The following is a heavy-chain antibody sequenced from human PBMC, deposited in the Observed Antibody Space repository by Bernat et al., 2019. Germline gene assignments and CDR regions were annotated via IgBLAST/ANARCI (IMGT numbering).Heavy chain of an antibody. Sequence: EGERLGAGGGLVQFGESLRLSCEASGFTFTSYSMTWIRQAPGKGLEWVSLISGSGSNTYYADSVKGRFTISRDNSKNMVYMQMNSLRAEDTAVYYCARDLGTTVVTKYFLHWGQGTLVTVSS. CDR2: ISGSGSNT. J-gene: IGHJ1*01. CDR3: ARDLGTTVVTKYFLH. V-gene: IGHV3-23*01. D-gene: IGHD2-21*02. CDR1: GFTFTSYS.